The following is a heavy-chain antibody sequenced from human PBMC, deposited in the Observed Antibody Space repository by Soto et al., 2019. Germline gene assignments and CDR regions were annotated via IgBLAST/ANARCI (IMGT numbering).Heavy chain of an antibody. Sequence: QVQLVQSGAEVREPGSSVKVSCKSSGDTFASIAVSWMRHSPGEGLEWMGGVNPLSAKSIYAQRFQGRLTITAQISTSTAYLELHRLTNDDTAFYYCASPIEGVNFSAWLPFVSWGQGTLLIVSS. CDR3: ASPIEGVNFSAWLPFVS. CDR2: VNPLSAKS. CDR1: GDTFASIA. J-gene: IGHJ5*01. D-gene: IGHD3-3*01. V-gene: IGHV1-69*06.